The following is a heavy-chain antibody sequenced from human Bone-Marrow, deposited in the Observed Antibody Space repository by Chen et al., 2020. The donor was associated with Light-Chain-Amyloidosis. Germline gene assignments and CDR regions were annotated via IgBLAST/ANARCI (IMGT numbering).Heavy chain of an antibody. V-gene: IGHV4-38-2*02. CDR3: ARDWYDYVWGSYRYPFDY. CDR1: GYSISSGYS. J-gene: IGHJ4*02. CDR2: INHSGNT. D-gene: IGHD3-16*02. Sequence: QVQLQESGPGLVKPSETLSLTCSVSGYSISSGYSWGWIRQPPGKGLEWIAMINHSGNTYQNPSLKSRVTISVDTSKNQFSLKLGSVIAADTAVYYCARDWYDYVWGSYRYPFDYWGQGTLVTVSS.